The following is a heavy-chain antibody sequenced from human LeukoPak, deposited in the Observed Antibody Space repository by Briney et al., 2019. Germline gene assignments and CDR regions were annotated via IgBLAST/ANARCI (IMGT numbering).Heavy chain of an antibody. CDR2: INHSGST. CDR1: GGSFSGYY. CDR3: ATTNRRRGSSGYLFDY. D-gene: IGHD3-22*01. J-gene: IGHJ4*02. Sequence: SETLSLTCAVYGGSFSGYYWSWIRQPPGKGLEWIGEINHSGSTNYNPSLKSRVTISVDTSKNQFSLKLSSVTAADTAVYYCATTNRRRGSSGYLFDYWGQGTLVTVSS. V-gene: IGHV4-34*01.